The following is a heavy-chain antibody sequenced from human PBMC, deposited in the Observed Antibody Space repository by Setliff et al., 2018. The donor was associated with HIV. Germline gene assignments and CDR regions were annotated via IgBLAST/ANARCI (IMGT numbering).Heavy chain of an antibody. Sequence: PGGSLRLSCAASGFTFPSYEMNWVRQAPGKGLEWVSYISRSGSTIHYADSVKGRFTISRDNAKNSLYLQTNSLRAEDTAVYYCARGEPSILIEPAAFFDYWGQGTLVTVSS. V-gene: IGHV3-48*03. CDR3: ARGEPSILIEPAAFFDY. CDR2: ISRSGSTI. CDR1: GFTFPSYE. D-gene: IGHD2-2*01. J-gene: IGHJ4*02.